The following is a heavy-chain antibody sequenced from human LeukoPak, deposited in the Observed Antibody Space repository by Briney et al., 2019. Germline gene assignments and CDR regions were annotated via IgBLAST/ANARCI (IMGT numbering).Heavy chain of an antibody. CDR1: GGSISSGSYY. CDR3: ARVYYYDSSGYYPEDY. D-gene: IGHD3-22*01. CDR2: IYTSGST. V-gene: IGHV4-61*02. Sequence: PSETLSLTCTVSGGSISSGSYYWSWIRQPAGKRLEWIGRIYTSGSTNYNPSLKSRVTISVDTSKNQFSLRLSSVTAADTAVYYCARVYYYDSSGYYPEDYWGQGTLVTVSS. J-gene: IGHJ4*02.